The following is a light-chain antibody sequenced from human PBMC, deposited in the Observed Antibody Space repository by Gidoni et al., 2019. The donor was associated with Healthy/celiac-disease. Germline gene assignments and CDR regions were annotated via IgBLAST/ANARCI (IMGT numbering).Light chain of an antibody. Sequence: EIVLTQSPGTLSLSPGERATLSCRASQSVSSSYLAWYQQNPGQAPRLLIYGASSRATGIPDRFSGSGSGTDFTLTSSRLEPEDFAVYYCQQYGSSPTTFGQGTKVEIK. CDR2: GAS. V-gene: IGKV3-20*01. CDR3: QQYGSSPTT. J-gene: IGKJ1*01. CDR1: QSVSSSY.